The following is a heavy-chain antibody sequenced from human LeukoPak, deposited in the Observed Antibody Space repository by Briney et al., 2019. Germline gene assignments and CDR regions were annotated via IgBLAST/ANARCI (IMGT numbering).Heavy chain of an antibody. CDR3: AYGNYVWGSYRYTSPFDY. J-gene: IGHJ4*02. Sequence: PGGSLRLSCAASGFTFSSYAMSWVRQAPGKGLEWVSAISGSGGSTYYADSAKGRFTISRDNSKNTLYLQMNSLRAEDTAVYYCAYGNYVWGSYRYTSPFDYWGQGTLVTVSS. D-gene: IGHD3-16*02. V-gene: IGHV3-23*01. CDR2: ISGSGGST. CDR1: GFTFSSYA.